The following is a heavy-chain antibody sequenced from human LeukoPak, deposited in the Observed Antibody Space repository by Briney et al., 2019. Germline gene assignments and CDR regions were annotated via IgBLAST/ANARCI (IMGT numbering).Heavy chain of an antibody. CDR3: ARSSSGYFDDDAFDI. CDR2: INPNSGGT. CDR1: GGTFITYT. J-gene: IGHJ3*02. Sequence: GASVTVSCKAFGGTFITYTINWVRQAPGQGLEWMGWINPNSGGTNYAQKFQGRVTMTRDTSISTAYMELSRLRSDDTAVYYCARSSSGYFDDDAFDIWGQGTMVTVSS. V-gene: IGHV1-2*02. D-gene: IGHD3-9*01.